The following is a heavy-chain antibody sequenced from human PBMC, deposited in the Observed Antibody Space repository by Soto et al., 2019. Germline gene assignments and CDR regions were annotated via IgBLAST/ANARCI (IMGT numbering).Heavy chain of an antibody. V-gene: IGHV1-18*04. D-gene: IGHD3-22*01. J-gene: IGHJ4*02. CDR2: ISAYNGNT. Sequence: QVQLVQSGAEVKKPGASVKVSCKASGYTFTSYGISWVRQAPGQGLEWMGWISAYNGNTNYAQKLQGRVTMTTDTSTRTAYMGLRSLRSDDTTVYYCARDQMYYYDRSGYYDYWGQGTLVTVS. CDR1: GYTFTSYG. CDR3: ARDQMYYYDRSGYYDY.